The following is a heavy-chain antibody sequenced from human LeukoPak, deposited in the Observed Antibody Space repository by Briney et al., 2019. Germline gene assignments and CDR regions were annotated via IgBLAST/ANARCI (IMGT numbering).Heavy chain of an antibody. CDR2: ISASGSTT. D-gene: IGHD6-19*01. J-gene: IGHJ4*02. CDR1: GFTFTDYA. CDR3: AKARTPYNSGFDY. V-gene: IGHV3-23*01. Sequence: GGSLRLSCAASGFTFTDYAMGWVRQAPGQGLEWASTISASGSTTYYADSVRGRFTISRDSSKNTLSLQMSSLRAEDTAVYYCAKARTPYNSGFDYWGQGTLVAVSS.